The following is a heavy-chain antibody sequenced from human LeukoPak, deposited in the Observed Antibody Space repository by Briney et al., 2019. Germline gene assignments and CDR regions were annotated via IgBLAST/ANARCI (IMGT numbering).Heavy chain of an antibody. CDR2: MNPNSGNT. V-gene: IGHV1-8*01. CDR1: GYTFTSYD. D-gene: IGHD3-22*01. Sequence: GASVKVSCKASGYTFTSYDINWVRQATGQGLEWMGWMNPNSGNTGYAQKFQGRVTMTRNTSISTAYMELSSLRSEDTAVYYCARGVPYYYDSSGYYPKGYFDYWGQGTLVTVSS. J-gene: IGHJ4*02. CDR3: ARGVPYYYDSSGYYPKGYFDY.